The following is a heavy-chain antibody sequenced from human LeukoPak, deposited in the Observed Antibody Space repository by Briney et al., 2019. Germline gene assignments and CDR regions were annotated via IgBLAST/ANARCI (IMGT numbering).Heavy chain of an antibody. CDR1: GFTFSSYG. V-gene: IGHV3-30*02. Sequence: GGSLRLSCAASGFTFSSYGMHWVRQAPGKGLEWVAVIRYDGSNKYYADSVKGRFTISRDNSKNTLYLQMNSLRAEDTAVYYCAKALGYSGYDIPFDYWGQGTLVTVSS. CDR2: IRYDGSNK. D-gene: IGHD5-12*01. J-gene: IGHJ4*02. CDR3: AKALGYSGYDIPFDY.